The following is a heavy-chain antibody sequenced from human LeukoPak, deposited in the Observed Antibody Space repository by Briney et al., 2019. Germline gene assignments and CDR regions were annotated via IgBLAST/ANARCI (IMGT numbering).Heavy chain of an antibody. CDR1: GYTFTDYF. J-gene: IGHJ4*02. Sequence: ASVRVSCKASGYTFTDYFLHWVRQAPGQGLEWMGWIGPDSGATNYAQKFRGKVTMTRDTSINTAYMEVSSLSSGDTAVYYCARDIRPRVESFDYWGQGTLVTVSS. V-gene: IGHV1-2*02. CDR2: IGPDSGAT. D-gene: IGHD3-3*01. CDR3: ARDIRPRVESFDY.